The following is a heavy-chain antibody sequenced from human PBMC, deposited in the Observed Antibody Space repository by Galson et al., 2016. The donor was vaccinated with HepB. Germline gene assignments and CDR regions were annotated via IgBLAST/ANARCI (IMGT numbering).Heavy chain of an antibody. J-gene: IGHJ4*02. CDR1: GGSISSYY. Sequence: SETLSLTCAVSGGSISSYYWNWIRQPPGKGLEWIGYIDHNGDTNYNPALTSRVPISVDTSKNQFSLEVNSVTAAATAVYFCARLLTKYCSSTGCQMYYFDHWGQGTPVTVAS. D-gene: IGHD2/OR15-2a*01. CDR2: IDHNGDT. V-gene: IGHV4-59*01. CDR3: ARLLTKYCSSTGCQMYYFDH.